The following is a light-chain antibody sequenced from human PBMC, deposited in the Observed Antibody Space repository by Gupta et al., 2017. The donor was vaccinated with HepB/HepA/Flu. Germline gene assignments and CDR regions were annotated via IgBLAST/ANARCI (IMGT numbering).Light chain of an antibody. CDR2: LGS. CDR3: MQALQTPRT. J-gene: IGKJ1*01. CDR1: QSLLHSNGYKY. Sequence: IVMTESPLSLPVTPGAPASISCRSSQSLLHSNGYKYLDWYLQKPGQSPQLLIYLGSNRACGVPDRFSGSGSGTTFTLKISRVEAEDVGVYYCMQALQTPRTFGQGTKVEIK. V-gene: IGKV2-28*01.